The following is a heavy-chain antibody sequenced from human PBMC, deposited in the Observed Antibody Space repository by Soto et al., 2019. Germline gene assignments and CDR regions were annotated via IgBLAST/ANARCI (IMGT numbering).Heavy chain of an antibody. V-gene: IGHV1-2*02. CDR1: GYTFTGYY. J-gene: IGHJ6*02. Sequence: ASVKVSCKASGYTFTGYYMHWVRQAPGQGLEWMGWINPNSGGTNYAQKFQGRVTMTRDTAISPAYMELSRLRSDDTAVYYCARDEEDSSGWLYYYYYGMDVWGQGTTVTVSS. CDR3: ARDEEDSSGWLYYYYYGMDV. CDR2: INPNSGGT. D-gene: IGHD6-19*01.